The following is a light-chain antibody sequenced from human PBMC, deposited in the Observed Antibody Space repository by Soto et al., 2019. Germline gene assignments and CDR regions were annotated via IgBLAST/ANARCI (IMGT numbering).Light chain of an antibody. CDR1: QYISNY. CDR3: QQYDNLPLT. J-gene: IGKJ4*01. Sequence: DIHLTQSACSLSASVGGRVTITCQSSQYISNYLNWYQQKPWKAPKLLIYDASNLERRVPSRLSGSGSGTDFTFTISSLQPEDIATYYCQQYDNLPLTFGGGTKVDIK. CDR2: DAS. V-gene: IGKV1-33*01.